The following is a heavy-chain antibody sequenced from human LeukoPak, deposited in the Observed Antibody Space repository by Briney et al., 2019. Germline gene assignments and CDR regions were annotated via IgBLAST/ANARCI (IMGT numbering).Heavy chain of an antibody. V-gene: IGHV3-21*01. Sequence: GGSLRLSCAASGFTFSSYSMNWVRQAPGKGLEWVSSISSSSSYIYYADSVKGRFTISRDNAKNSLYLQMNSLRAEDTAVYYCARDVDSSGWDPSLPQSDYWGQGALVTVSS. CDR3: ARDVDSSGWDPSLPQSDY. CDR1: GFTFSSYS. CDR2: ISSSSSYI. J-gene: IGHJ4*02. D-gene: IGHD6-19*01.